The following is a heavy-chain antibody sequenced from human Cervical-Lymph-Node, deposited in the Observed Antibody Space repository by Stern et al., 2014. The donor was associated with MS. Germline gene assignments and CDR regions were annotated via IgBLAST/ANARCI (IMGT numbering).Heavy chain of an antibody. CDR3: TGVNYDILTGYYSDY. CDR2: IWYDGSKK. D-gene: IGHD3-9*01. J-gene: IGHJ4*02. CDR1: GFDFNSYG. V-gene: IGHV3-33*01. Sequence: VQLLESGGGVVQPGRSLRLSCAASGFDFNSYGIPWVRQAPGKGLEWVAVIWYDGSKKFYADFVKGRFTVSRDNSKNTAYLQMNSLRAEDTAIYYCTGVNYDILTGYYSDYWGQGTLVTVSS.